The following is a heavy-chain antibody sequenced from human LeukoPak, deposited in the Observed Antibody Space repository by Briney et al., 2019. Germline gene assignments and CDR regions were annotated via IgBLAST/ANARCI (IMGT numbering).Heavy chain of an antibody. Sequence: GGSLRLSCAASGFTFDDYAMHWVRQAPGKGLEWVSGISWNSGSIDYADSVKGRFTISRDNAKNSLYLQMNILSAEDTALYYCAKDSTRQYGGNSGLFDYWGQGTLVTVSS. V-gene: IGHV3-9*01. CDR3: AKDSTRQYGGNSGLFDY. CDR2: ISWNSGSI. J-gene: IGHJ4*02. D-gene: IGHD4-23*01. CDR1: GFTFDDYA.